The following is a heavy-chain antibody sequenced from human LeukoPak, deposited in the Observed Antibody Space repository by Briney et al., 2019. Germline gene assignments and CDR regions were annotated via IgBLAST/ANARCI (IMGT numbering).Heavy chain of an antibody. CDR3: ARGITLTDGDV. D-gene: IGHD3-9*01. CDR1: GFTFSSYA. V-gene: IGHV3-30-3*01. Sequence: PGGSLRLSWAASGFTFSSYAMHWVRQAPGKGLEWVAVISYDGSNKYYADSVKGRFTISRDNSKNTLYLQMNSLRAEDTAVYYCARGITLTDGDVWGQGTTVTVSS. J-gene: IGHJ6*02. CDR2: ISYDGSNK.